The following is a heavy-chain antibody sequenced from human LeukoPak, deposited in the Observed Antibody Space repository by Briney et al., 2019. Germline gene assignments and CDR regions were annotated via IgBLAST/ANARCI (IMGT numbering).Heavy chain of an antibody. CDR1: GGSISSYY. J-gene: IGHJ3*02. Sequence: NPSETLSLTCTVSGGSISSYYWSWIRQPPGKGLEWIGYIYYSGSTNYNPSLKSRVTISVDTSKNQFSLKLSSVTAADTAVYYCAREVRSGSSGYYYRDAFDIWGQGTMVTVSS. CDR2: IYYSGST. CDR3: AREVRSGSSGYYYRDAFDI. D-gene: IGHD3-22*01. V-gene: IGHV4-59*12.